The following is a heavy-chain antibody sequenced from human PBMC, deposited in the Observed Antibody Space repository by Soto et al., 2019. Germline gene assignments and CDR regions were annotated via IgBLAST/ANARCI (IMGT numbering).Heavy chain of an antibody. J-gene: IGHJ6*03. CDR3: ASGVAASHFYYYYMDG. CDR1: GGTFSSYA. D-gene: IGHD2-15*01. CDR2: IIPIFGTA. V-gene: IGHV1-69*13. Sequence: SVKVSCKASGGTFSSYAISWVRQAPGQGLEWMGGIIPIFGTANYAQKFQGRVTITADESTSTAYMELSSLRSEDTAVYYCASGVAASHFYYYYMDGWGKGTTVTVSS.